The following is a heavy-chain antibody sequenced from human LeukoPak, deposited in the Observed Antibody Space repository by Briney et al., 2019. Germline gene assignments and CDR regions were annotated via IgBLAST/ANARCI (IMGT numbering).Heavy chain of an antibody. CDR1: GFTFSNYS. D-gene: IGHD5-24*01. V-gene: IGHV3-21*01. CDR3: AREGRDGYNYADI. Sequence: GGSLRLSCAASGFTFSNYSMNWVRQAPGKGLEWVSSISSSSSYIYYADSVKGRFTISRDNAKNSLYLQMNSLRAEDTAVYYCAREGRDGYNYADIWGQGTMVTVSS. J-gene: IGHJ3*02. CDR2: ISSSSSYI.